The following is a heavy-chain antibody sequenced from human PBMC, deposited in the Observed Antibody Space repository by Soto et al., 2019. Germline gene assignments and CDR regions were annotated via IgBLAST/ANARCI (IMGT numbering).Heavy chain of an antibody. CDR2: IIPIFGTA. CDR1: GGTFSSYA. D-gene: IGHD5-12*01. J-gene: IGHJ6*04. V-gene: IGHV1-69*12. Sequence: QVQLVQSGAEVKKPGSSVKVSCKASGGTFSSYAISWVRQAPGQGLEWMGGIIPIFGTANYAQKFQGRVTITAEESTSTAYMELSSLRSEDTAVYYCAGTYSGYAYVSGYYYYGMDVWGNRTTVTVSS. CDR3: AGTYSGYAYVSGYYYYGMDV.